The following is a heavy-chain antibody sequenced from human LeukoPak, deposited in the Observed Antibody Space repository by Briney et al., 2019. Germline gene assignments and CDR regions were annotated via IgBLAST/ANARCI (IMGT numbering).Heavy chain of an antibody. D-gene: IGHD6-19*01. Sequence: GGSLRLSCAASGFTVSSNYTSWVRQAPGKGLEWVSVIYSGGSTYYADSVKGRFTISRDNSKNTLYLQMNSLRAEDTAVYYCARDRIAVAGNWFDPWGQGTLVTVSS. J-gene: IGHJ5*02. CDR3: ARDRIAVAGNWFDP. CDR1: GFTVSSNY. V-gene: IGHV3-66*01. CDR2: IYSGGST.